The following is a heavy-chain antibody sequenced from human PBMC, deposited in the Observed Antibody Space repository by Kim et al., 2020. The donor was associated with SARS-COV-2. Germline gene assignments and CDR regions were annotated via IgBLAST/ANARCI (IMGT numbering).Heavy chain of an antibody. D-gene: IGHD3-22*01. CDR1: GFTFSSYS. V-gene: IGHV3-21*01. CDR3: ARARIDSGYYYAFDI. CDR2: ISSSSSYI. Sequence: GGSLRLSCAASGFTFSSYSMNWVRRAPGKGLEWVSSISSSSSYIYYADSVKGRFTISRDNAKNSLYLQMNSLRAEDTAVYYCARARIDSGYYYAFDIWGQETMVTVSS. J-gene: IGHJ3*02.